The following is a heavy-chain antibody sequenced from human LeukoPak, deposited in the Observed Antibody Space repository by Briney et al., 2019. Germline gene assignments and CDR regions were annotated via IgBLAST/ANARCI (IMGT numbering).Heavy chain of an antibody. V-gene: IGHV4-59*01. CDR3: ARGRNYYDSSGYYYVTHFDY. CDR1: GGSISSYY. CDR2: IYYSGST. D-gene: IGHD3-22*01. Sequence: PSETLSLTCTVSGGSISSYYWSWIRQPPGKGLEWIGYIYYSGSTNYNPSLKSRVTISVDTSKNQFSLKLSSVTAADTAAYYCARGRNYYDSSGYYYVTHFDYWGQGTLVTVSS. J-gene: IGHJ4*02.